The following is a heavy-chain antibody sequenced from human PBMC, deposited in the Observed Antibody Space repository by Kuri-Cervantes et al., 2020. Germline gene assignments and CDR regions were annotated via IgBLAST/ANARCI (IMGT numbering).Heavy chain of an antibody. CDR3: AGSSWSHDAFDI. J-gene: IGHJ3*02. V-gene: IGHV3-21*01. CDR1: GFTFSSYS. D-gene: IGHD6-13*01. CDR2: ISSSSSYI. Sequence: GESLKISCAASGFTFSSYSMNWVRQAPGKGLEWVSSISSSSSYIYYADSVKGRFTISRDNAKNSLYLQMNSLRAEDTAVYHCAGSSWSHDAFDIWGQGTMVTVSS.